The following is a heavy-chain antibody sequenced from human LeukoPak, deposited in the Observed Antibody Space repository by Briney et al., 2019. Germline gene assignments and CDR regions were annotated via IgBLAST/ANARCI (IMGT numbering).Heavy chain of an antibody. D-gene: IGHD1-26*01. CDR2: IYSGGST. Sequence: GGSLRLSCAASGFTFSDYYMSWVRQAPGKGLEWVSVIYSGGSTYYADSVKGRFTISRDNSKNTLYLQMNSLRAEDTAVYYCARVKGSYYGGYYFDYWGQGTLVTVSS. CDR1: GFTFSDYY. CDR3: ARVKGSYYGGYYFDY. J-gene: IGHJ4*02. V-gene: IGHV3-53*01.